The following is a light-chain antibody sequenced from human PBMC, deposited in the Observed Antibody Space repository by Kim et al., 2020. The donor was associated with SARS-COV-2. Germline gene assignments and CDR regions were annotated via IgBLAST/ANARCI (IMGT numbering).Light chain of an antibody. J-gene: IGKJ1*01. V-gene: IGKV1-NL1*01. CDR2: AAS. CDR1: QAISNS. CDR3: QQYFSTPPWT. Sequence: SVGDRATITCRAMQAISNSLAWYQQGPGKAPNLLVYAASRLQSGVPSRFTGSGSGTLYTLTITSLQPEDFATYYCQQYFSTPPWTFGQGTKVDIK.